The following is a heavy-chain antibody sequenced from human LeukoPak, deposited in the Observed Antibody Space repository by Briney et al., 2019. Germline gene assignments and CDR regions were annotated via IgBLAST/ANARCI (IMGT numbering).Heavy chain of an antibody. V-gene: IGHV4-30-2*01. CDR2: IYHSGST. CDR1: GGSISSGGYS. Sequence: SQTLSLTCAVSGGSISSGGYSWSWIRQPPGKGLEWIGYIYHSGSTYYNPSLKSRVTISVDRSKNQFSLKLSSVTAADTAVYYCARGAPFDYWGQGTLVTVSS. J-gene: IGHJ4*02. CDR3: ARGAPFDY.